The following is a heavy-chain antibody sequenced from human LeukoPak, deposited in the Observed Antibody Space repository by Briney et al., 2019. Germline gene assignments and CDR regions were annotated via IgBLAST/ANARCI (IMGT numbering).Heavy chain of an antibody. J-gene: IGHJ4*02. V-gene: IGHV3-23*01. CDR1: GFTFSNYA. Sequence: PGGSLRLSCAASGFTFSNYAMSWVRQAPGKGLEWVSGISGSGAGKDYADFVKGRFTISRDNSKNTLYLQMNSLRAEDTAVYYCATGSESSSWYVLDYWGQGTLVTVSS. D-gene: IGHD6-13*01. CDR2: ISGSGAGK. CDR3: ATGSESSSWYVLDY.